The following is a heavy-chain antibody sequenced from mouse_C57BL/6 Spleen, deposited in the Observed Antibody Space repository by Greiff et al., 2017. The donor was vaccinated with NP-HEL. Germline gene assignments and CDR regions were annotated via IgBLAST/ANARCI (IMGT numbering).Heavy chain of an antibody. CDR3: ARERIVTTYFDY. D-gene: IGHD2-5*01. CDR2: IYPGSGST. V-gene: IGHV1-55*01. CDR1: GYTFTSYW. Sequence: QVQLQQPGAELVKPGASVKMSCKASGYTFTSYWITWVKQRPGQGLEWIGDIYPGSGSTNYIEKFKSKATLTVDTSSSTAYMQLSSLTSEDSAVYYCARERIVTTYFDYWGQGTTLTVSS. J-gene: IGHJ2*01.